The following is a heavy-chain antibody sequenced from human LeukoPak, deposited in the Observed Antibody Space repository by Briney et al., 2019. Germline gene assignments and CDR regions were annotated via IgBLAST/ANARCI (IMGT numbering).Heavy chain of an antibody. D-gene: IGHD4-11*01. Sequence: GASVKVSCKASGYTFTSYGISWVRQAPGQGLEWMGGIIPIFGTANYAQKFQGRVTITTDESTSTAYMELSSLRSEDTAVYYCARGLPNSNYGYYYYYMDVWGKGTTVTVSS. V-gene: IGHV1-69*05. J-gene: IGHJ6*03. CDR2: IIPIFGTA. CDR3: ARGLPNSNYGYYYYYMDV. CDR1: GYTFTSYG.